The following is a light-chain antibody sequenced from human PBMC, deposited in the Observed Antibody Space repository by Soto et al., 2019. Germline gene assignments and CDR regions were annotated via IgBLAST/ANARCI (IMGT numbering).Light chain of an antibody. V-gene: IGKV1-5*03. J-gene: IGKJ1*01. CDR2: KAS. Sequence: DIQMTQSPSTLSASVGDRVTITCRASQSISSWLAWYQQKPGKAPKLLIYKASSLESGVPSRFSSSGSGTEFPLTISSLQPDDFATYYCQQYNSYPWTFGQGPKVEIK. CDR1: QSISSW. CDR3: QQYNSYPWT.